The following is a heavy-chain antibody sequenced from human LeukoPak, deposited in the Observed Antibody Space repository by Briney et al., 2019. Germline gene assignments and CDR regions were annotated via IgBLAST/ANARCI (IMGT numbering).Heavy chain of an antibody. V-gene: IGHV3-30*18. CDR3: AKFREFAYGGSPFDY. CDR1: GFTFSSYG. CDR2: ISYDGSNK. Sequence: GRSLRLSCAASGFTFSSYGMHWVRQAPGKGLEWVAVISYDGSNKYYADSVKGRFTISRDNSKNTLYLQMNSLRAEDTAVYYCAKFREFAYGGSPFDYWGQGTLVTVSS. J-gene: IGHJ4*02. D-gene: IGHD1-26*01.